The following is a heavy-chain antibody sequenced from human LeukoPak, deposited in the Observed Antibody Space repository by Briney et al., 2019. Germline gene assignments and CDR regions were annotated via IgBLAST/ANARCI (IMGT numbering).Heavy chain of an antibody. Sequence: GGSLRLSCVGSGFTFRSYGMHWVRQAPGKGLEWVAFIRHDGSKKFYADSVKGRFTISRDNSQNTLYLQVDSLRVDDTAVYYCAKMGLKQWPYNYFDYWGQGTLVTVSS. CDR2: IRHDGSKK. V-gene: IGHV3-30*02. D-gene: IGHD6-19*01. CDR1: GFTFRSYG. CDR3: AKMGLKQWPYNYFDY. J-gene: IGHJ4*02.